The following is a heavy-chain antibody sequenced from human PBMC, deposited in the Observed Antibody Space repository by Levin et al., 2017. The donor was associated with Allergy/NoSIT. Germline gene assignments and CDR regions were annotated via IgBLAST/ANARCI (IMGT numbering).Heavy chain of an antibody. J-gene: IGHJ4*02. D-gene: IGHD3-3*01. CDR2: IYYSGST. Sequence: KTSETLSLTCTVSGGSISSGGYYWSWIRQHPGKGLEWIGYIYYSGSTYYNPSLKSRVTISVDTSKNQFSLKLSSVTAADTAVYYCARENYDFWSGPFDYWGQGTLVTVSS. CDR3: ARENYDFWSGPFDY. V-gene: IGHV4-31*03. CDR1: GGSISSGGYY.